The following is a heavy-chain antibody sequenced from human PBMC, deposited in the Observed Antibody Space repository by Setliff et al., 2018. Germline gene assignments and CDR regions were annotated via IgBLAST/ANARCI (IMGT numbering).Heavy chain of an antibody. Sequence: SGGSLRLSCAASGYTSSSYAMTWVRQAPGKGLEWVSGINWNGGSTGYADSVKGRFTISRDNAKNSLYLQMNSLRAEYAALYYCARDPYGDYSPSDYWGQGTLVTVSS. CDR3: ARDPYGDYSPSDY. V-gene: IGHV3-20*04. CDR2: INWNGGST. CDR1: GYTSSSYA. J-gene: IGHJ4*02. D-gene: IGHD4-17*01.